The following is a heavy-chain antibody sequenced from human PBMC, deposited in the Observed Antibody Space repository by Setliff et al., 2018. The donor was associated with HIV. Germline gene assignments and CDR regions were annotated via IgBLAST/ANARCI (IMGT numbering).Heavy chain of an antibody. CDR1: GGLICSHIYQ. CDR2: IYYSGTT. J-gene: IGHJ5*02. Sequence: SETLSLTCTVSGGLICSHIYQWGWIRQPPGKGLEWIGSIYYSGTTYYNPSLKSRLTISIDTSMNQFSLRLNALTAADTAVYYCARLGGNWGYWFDPWSQGTLVTVSS. V-gene: IGHV4-39*01. D-gene: IGHD7-27*01. CDR3: ARLGGNWGYWFDP.